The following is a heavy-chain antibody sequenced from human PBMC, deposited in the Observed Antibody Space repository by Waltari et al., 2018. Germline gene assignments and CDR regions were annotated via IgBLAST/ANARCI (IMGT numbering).Heavy chain of an antibody. D-gene: IGHD1-7*01. CDR2: RSDDGSNK. CDR3: AKVGRTTGYYYGMDV. J-gene: IGHJ6*02. V-gene: IGHV3-30*18. Sequence: QVQLVESGGGVVQPGRSLRLSCAASGFTFSSYGMHWVRQAPGKGLEWVAVRSDDGSNKYYADSVKGRFTISRDNSKNTLYLQMNSLRAEDTAVYYCAKVGRTTGYYYGMDVWGQGTTVTVSS. CDR1: GFTFSSYG.